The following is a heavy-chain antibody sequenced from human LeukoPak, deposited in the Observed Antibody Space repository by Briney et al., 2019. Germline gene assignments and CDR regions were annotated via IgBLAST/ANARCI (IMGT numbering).Heavy chain of an antibody. Sequence: TLSLTCTVSGGSINSGGYYWTWIRQHPGKGLEWIGYIYYSGSTYYNPSLKSRLTISLDTSKNQFSLKLSSVTAADTAVYYCARYYYDSGGFYKDALDIWGQGTMVTVSS. D-gene: IGHD3-22*01. CDR3: ARYYYDSGGFYKDALDI. CDR2: IYYSGST. CDR1: GGSINSGGYY. V-gene: IGHV4-31*03. J-gene: IGHJ3*02.